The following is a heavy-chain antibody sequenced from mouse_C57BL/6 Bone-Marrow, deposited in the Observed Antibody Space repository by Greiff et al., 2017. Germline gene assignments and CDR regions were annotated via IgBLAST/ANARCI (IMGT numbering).Heavy chain of an antibody. J-gene: IGHJ1*01. V-gene: IGHV14-4*01. CDR3: TTGGISNRYFDV. CDR2: IDPENGDT. Sequence: EVQLMESGAELVRPGASVKLSCTASGFNINDDYMHWVKQRPEQGLEWIGWIDPENGDTEYASKFQGKATITADTSSNTAYLQLSRLTSEDTAIYYCTTGGISNRYFDVWGAGTPGTVSS. D-gene: IGHD2-5*01. CDR1: GFNINDDY.